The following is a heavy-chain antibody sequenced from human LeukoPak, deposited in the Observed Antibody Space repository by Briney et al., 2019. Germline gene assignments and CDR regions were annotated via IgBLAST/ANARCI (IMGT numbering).Heavy chain of an antibody. CDR2: ISGSGGGT. CDR1: GFTFSTYW. Sequence: GGSLRLSCAASGFTFSTYWMHWVRQAPGKGLEWVSAISGSGGGTYYADSMKGRFTISRDNSKNTLYLHLNSLRAEDTAIYYCAKDRYSSSANNFDYWGQGTLVTVSS. J-gene: IGHJ4*02. CDR3: AKDRYSSSANNFDY. D-gene: IGHD6-6*01. V-gene: IGHV3-23*01.